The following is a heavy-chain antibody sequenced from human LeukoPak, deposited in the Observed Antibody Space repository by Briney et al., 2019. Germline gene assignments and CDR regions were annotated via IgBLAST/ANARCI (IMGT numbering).Heavy chain of an antibody. Sequence: SVKVSCKASGGTFSSYTISWVRQAPGQGLEWMGRIIPILGIANYAQKFQGRVTITADKSTSTAYMELSSRRSEDTAVFYCARGHQPPYYGMDVWGQGTTVTVSS. CDR3: ARGHQPPYYGMDV. J-gene: IGHJ6*02. V-gene: IGHV1-69*02. CDR2: IIPILGIA. CDR1: GGTFSSYT.